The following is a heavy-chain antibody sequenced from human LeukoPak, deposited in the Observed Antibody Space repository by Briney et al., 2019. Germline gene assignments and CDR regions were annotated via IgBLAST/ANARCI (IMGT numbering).Heavy chain of an antibody. CDR3: ASLKGGSGGVDV. D-gene: IGHD3-16*01. J-gene: IGHJ6*02. V-gene: IGHV4-59*01. CDR2: IHYSGNT. CDR1: GCSISGYY. Sequence: SETLPLTCPGTGCSISGYYWSWIRPPPGRAVDGIGYIHYSGNTKYNPSLKSRVTLSVDTSKNQFSLKLTSVTAADTAVYFCASLKGGSGGVDVWGQGTTVTVSS.